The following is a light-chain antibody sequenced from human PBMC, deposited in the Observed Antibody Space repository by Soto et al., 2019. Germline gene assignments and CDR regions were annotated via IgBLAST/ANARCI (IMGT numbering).Light chain of an antibody. CDR1: QSVSSNY. CDR2: GAS. V-gene: IGKV3-20*01. CDR3: QQYSSSSIT. Sequence: EIVLTQSPGTLSLSPGERATLSCRASQSVSSNYLAWYQQKPGQAPRLLIYGASSRATGIPDRFSGSGSGTDFTLTISRLEPEDSAVYYCQQYSSSSITFGQGTRLEIK. J-gene: IGKJ5*01.